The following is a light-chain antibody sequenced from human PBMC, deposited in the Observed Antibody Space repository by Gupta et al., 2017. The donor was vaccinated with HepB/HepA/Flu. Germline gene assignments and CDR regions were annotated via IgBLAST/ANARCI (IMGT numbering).Light chain of an antibody. J-gene: IGLJ3*02. CDR1: SANIGSNT. Sequence: QSVLPQPPSASGTPGQRATISCSGSSANIGSNTVTWYQQRPGTAPKLLIYSIDQRPSGVPDRFSGSKSGTSASLDISGLQSEDEADYYCATWDDSLSGVVFGGGTKLTVL. CDR3: ATWDDSLSGVV. CDR2: SID. V-gene: IGLV1-44*01.